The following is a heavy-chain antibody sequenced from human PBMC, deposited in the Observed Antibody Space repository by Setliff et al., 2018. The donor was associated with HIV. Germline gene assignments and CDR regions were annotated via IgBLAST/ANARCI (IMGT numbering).Heavy chain of an antibody. CDR3: ARGLGSTRFDP. CDR1: GYVFTDYD. V-gene: IGHV1-18*01. Sequence: ASVKVSCKASGYVFTDYDIFWVRQAPGRGLEWIGWISGNNANTNYAQKLQGRVTITTDTSTSTAYMELMSLRSDDTAVYYCARGLGSTRFDPWGQGTLVTVSS. CDR2: ISGNNANT. J-gene: IGHJ5*02. D-gene: IGHD2-2*01.